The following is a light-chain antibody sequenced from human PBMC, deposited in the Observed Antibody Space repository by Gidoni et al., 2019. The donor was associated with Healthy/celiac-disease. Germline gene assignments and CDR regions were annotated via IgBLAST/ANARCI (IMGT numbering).Light chain of an antibody. CDR2: GAS. Sequence: IVLTQSPGTLSLSPGERATLSCRASQSVSSSYLAWYQQKPGQAPRLLIYGASSRATGIPDRFSGSGSGTDFTLTISRLEPEDFAVYYCQQYGNSRVTFGPGTKVDIK. V-gene: IGKV3-20*01. CDR1: QSVSSSY. CDR3: QQYGNSRVT. J-gene: IGKJ3*01.